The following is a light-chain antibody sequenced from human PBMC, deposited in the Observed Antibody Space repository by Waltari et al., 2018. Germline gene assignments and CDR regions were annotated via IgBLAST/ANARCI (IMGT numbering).Light chain of an antibody. CDR1: QGIRSD. CDR3: LQDDNYPRT. Sequence: AIQMTQSPSSLSASVGDRVTITCRASQGIRSDLGWYQQKPGKAPKLLIYAASILQSGVPSRFSGSGSGTDFTLTISSLQPEDFATYYCLQDDNYPRTFGQGTKVEIK. J-gene: IGKJ1*01. CDR2: AAS. V-gene: IGKV1-6*02.